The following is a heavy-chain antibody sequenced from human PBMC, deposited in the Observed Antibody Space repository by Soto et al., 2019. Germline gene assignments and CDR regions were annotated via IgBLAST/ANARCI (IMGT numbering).Heavy chain of an antibody. V-gene: IGHV4-34*01. CDR1: GLTFRGYD. J-gene: IGHJ4*02. CDR2: IERGGST. CDR3: ARGYGSGSYWAY. D-gene: IGHD3-10*01. Sequence: ETLSLTCAAYGLTFRGYDWIWVRTPPGKGLEWIGEIERGGSTNYNPSLKSRVAISVDTSKNQFSLKVNSVTAADTAVYYCARGYGSGSYWAYWGQGTRVTVSA.